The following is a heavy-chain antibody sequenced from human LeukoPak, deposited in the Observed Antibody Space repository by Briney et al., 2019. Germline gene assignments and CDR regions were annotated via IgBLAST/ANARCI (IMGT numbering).Heavy chain of an antibody. CDR1: GFTFSNYG. CDR2: ISGSGGYT. V-gene: IGHV3-23*01. D-gene: IGHD3-3*01. Sequence: GGSLRLSCAASGFTFSNYGMSWVRQAPGKGLEWVSAISGSGGYTYYADSVKGRFTISRDNSENTLYLQMSSLRAEDTAVYYCAKLFLGMDVWGKGTAVTISS. J-gene: IGHJ6*04. CDR3: AKLFLGMDV.